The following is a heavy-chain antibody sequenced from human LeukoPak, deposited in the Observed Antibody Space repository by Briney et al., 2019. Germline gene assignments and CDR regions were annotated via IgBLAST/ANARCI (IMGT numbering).Heavy chain of an antibody. CDR3: AKGFARSGYYYLISDDAFDI. D-gene: IGHD3-22*01. Sequence: PGGSLRLSCAASGFTFSSYAMHWVRQAPGKGLEWVAVISYDGSNKYYADSVKGRFTISRDNSKNTLYLQMNSLRAEDTALYYCAKGFARSGYYYLISDDAFDIWGQGTMVTVSS. CDR1: GFTFSSYA. J-gene: IGHJ3*02. V-gene: IGHV3-30-3*01. CDR2: ISYDGSNK.